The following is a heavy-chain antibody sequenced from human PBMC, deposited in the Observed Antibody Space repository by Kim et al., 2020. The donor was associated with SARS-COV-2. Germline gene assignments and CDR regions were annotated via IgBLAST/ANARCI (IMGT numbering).Heavy chain of an antibody. CDR1: GFTFSSYS. D-gene: IGHD6-13*01. J-gene: IGHJ4*02. Sequence: GGSLRLSCAASGFTFSSYSMNWVRQAPGKGLEWVSYISSSSSTIYYADSVKGRFTISRDNAKNSLYLQMNSLRDEDTAVYYCARDWRYSSSWYGGYSSGWTIEGVFDYWGQGTLVTVSS. CDR3: ARDWRYSSSWYGGYSSGWTIEGVFDY. CDR2: ISSSSSTI. V-gene: IGHV3-48*02.